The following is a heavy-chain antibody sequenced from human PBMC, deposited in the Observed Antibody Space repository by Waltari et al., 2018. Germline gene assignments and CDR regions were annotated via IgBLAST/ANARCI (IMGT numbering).Heavy chain of an antibody. CDR2: IISSSSYI. J-gene: IGHJ4*02. CDR3: AREPLMYISSYFDY. CDR1: GFTFSSYS. V-gene: IGHV3-21*01. D-gene: IGHD6-6*01. Sequence: EVQLVESGGGLVKPGGSLRLSCAASGFTFSSYSMNWVRQAPGKGLEWVSSIISSSSYIYYADSVKGLFTISRDNAKNALYLQMNSLGAEDTAVYYGAREPLMYISSYFDYWGQGTLVTVSS.